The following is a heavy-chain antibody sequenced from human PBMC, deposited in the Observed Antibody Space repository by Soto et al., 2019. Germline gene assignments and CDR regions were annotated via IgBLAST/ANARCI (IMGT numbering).Heavy chain of an antibody. V-gene: IGHV3-23*01. D-gene: IGHD4-4*01. Sequence: GGSLRLSCAASGFSFRSYVMSWVRQAPGKGLEWVSSIDDSGGDISYADSVKGRIVISRDNSKNTLYLQMNSLRAEDTAVYYCASKIGRNNPFDYWGQGTMVTVSS. CDR1: GFSFRSYV. J-gene: IGHJ4*02. CDR3: ASKIGRNNPFDY. CDR2: IDDSGGDI.